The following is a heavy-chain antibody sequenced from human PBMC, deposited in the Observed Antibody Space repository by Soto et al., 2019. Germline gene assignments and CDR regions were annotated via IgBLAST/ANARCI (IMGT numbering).Heavy chain of an antibody. V-gene: IGHV1-69*05. J-gene: IGHJ4*02. CDR1: GGTFSSDV. D-gene: IGHD3-10*01. CDR2: ITPIFSTT. Sequence: SVKVSCKASGGTFSSDVINWVRQAPGQGLEWMGGITPIFSTTKYAQKFQGRVTVTTDESASTVYLELSSLRSEDTAVYYCATGPLYASGIANYWGQGALVTVYS. CDR3: ATGPLYASGIANY.